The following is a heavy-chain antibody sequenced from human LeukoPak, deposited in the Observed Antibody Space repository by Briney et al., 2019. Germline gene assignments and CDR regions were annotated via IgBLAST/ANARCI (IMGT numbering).Heavy chain of an antibody. J-gene: IGHJ4*02. CDR2: IYYSGST. CDR3: ARGYYDSSGYRPPLDY. D-gene: IGHD3-22*01. CDR1: GGSISSGDYY. Sequence: SGTLSLTCTVSGGSISSGDYYWSWIRQPPGKGLEWIGYIYYSGSTYYNPSLKSRVTISVDTSKNQFSLKLSSVTAADTAVYYCARGYYDSSGYRPPLDYWGQGTLVTVSS. V-gene: IGHV4-30-4*01.